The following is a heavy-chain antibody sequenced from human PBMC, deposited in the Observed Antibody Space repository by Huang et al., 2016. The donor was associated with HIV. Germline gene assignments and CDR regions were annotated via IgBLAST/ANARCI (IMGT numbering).Heavy chain of an antibody. CDR3: ARPLTGTTALGY. CDR1: GSSISSSYY. D-gene: IGHD1-20*01. CDR2: IYYSGNT. J-gene: IGHJ4*02. Sequence: QLQLQESGPGLVKPSENLSLTCPVSGSSISSSYYWGWIRQPPGKGLEWIGNIYYSGNTTYNPSLKSRVTISVDTSKNHISLKVDSVTAADTAVYYCARPLTGTTALGYWGQGTLVTVSS. V-gene: IGHV4-39*01.